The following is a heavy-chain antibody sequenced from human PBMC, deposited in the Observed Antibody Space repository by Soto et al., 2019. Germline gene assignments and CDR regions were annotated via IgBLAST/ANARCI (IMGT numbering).Heavy chain of an antibody. V-gene: IGHV3-30*18. CDR3: AKEYYDILTGPPRWYYYYGMDV. CDR1: GFTFSSYG. D-gene: IGHD3-9*01. J-gene: IGHJ6*02. Sequence: PGGSLRLSCAASGFTFSSYGMHWVRQAPGKGLEWVAVISYDGSNKYYADSVKGRFTISRDNSKNTLYLQMNSLRAEDTAVYYCAKEYYDILTGPPRWYYYYGMDVWGQGTTVTVSS. CDR2: ISYDGSNK.